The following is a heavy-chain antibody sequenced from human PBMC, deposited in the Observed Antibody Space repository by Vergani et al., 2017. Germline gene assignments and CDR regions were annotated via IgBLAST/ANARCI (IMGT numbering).Heavy chain of an antibody. CDR3: AKECGYYYDSSGYYGY. V-gene: IGHV3-23*01. D-gene: IGHD3-22*01. CDR2: ISGSGGST. J-gene: IGHJ4*02. CDR1: GFTVSSYA. Sequence: EVQLLESGGGLVQPGGSLRLSCAASGFTVSSYAMSWVRQAPGKGLEWVSAISGSGGSTCYADSVKGRFTISRDNSKNTLYLQMNSLRAEDTAVYYCAKECGYYYDSSGYYGYWGQGALVNVSS.